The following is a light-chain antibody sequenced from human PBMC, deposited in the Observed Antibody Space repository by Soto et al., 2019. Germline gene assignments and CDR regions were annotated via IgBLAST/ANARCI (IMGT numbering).Light chain of an antibody. CDR2: WAS. V-gene: IGKV4-1*01. CDR3: QQYYSTLTYT. J-gene: IGKJ2*01. Sequence: DIVMTQSPVALAVSLGERATINCKSSQSVLYSSNNKNYLAWYQQKPGQPPKLLIYWASTRESGVPDRFSGSGSGTDFTLTISSLQAEDVAVYYCQQYYSTLTYTFGQGTKLEIK. CDR1: QSVLYSSNNKNY.